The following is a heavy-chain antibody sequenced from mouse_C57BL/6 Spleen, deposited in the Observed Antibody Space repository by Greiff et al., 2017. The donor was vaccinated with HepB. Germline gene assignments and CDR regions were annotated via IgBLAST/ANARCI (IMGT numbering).Heavy chain of an antibody. CDR2: ISYDGSN. V-gene: IGHV3-6*01. CDR3: ARGVYYDYDGAY. CDR1: GYSITSGYY. Sequence: VQLKESGPGLVKPSQSLSLTCSVTGYSITSGYYWNWIRQFPGNKLEWMGYISYDGSNNYNPSLKNRISITRDTSKNQFFLKLNSVTTEDTATYYCARGVYYDYDGAYWGQGTLVTVSA. D-gene: IGHD2-4*01. J-gene: IGHJ3*01.